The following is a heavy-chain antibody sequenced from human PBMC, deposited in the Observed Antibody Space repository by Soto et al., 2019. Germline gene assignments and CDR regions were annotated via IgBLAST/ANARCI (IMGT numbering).Heavy chain of an antibody. V-gene: IGHV3-11*01. J-gene: IGHJ6*03. CDR1: GFTFSDYY. CDR3: ARDGGRFLEWLSIYYYYMDV. Sequence: QVQLVESGGGLVKPGGSLRLSCAASGFTFSDYYMSWIRQAPGKGLEWVSYISSSGSTIYYADSVKGRFTISRDNAKNSLYLQMNSLRAEDTAVYYCARDGGRFLEWLSIYYYYMDVWGKGTTVTVSS. CDR2: ISSSGSTI. D-gene: IGHD3-3*01.